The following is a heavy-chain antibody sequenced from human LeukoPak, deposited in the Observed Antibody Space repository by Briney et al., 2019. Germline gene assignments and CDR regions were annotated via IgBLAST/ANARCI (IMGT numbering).Heavy chain of an antibody. D-gene: IGHD6-13*01. CDR1: GYTFTGYY. V-gene: IGHV1-2*02. Sequence: ASVKVSCKASGYTFTGYYMHWVRQAPGQGLEWMGWINPNSGGTNYAQKFQGRVTMTSDTSISTAYMELSRLRSDDTAVYYCARDHVAGIAAAGPDYWGQGTLVTVSS. CDR3: ARDHVAGIAAAGPDY. J-gene: IGHJ4*02. CDR2: INPNSGGT.